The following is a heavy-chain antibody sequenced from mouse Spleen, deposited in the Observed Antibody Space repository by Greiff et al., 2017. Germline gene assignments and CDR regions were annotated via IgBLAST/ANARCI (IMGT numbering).Heavy chain of an antibody. D-gene: IGHD2-3*01. V-gene: IGHV5-15*01. CDR2: ISNLAYSI. CDR1: GFTFSDYG. CDR3: ARHGRWLGFAY. J-gene: IGHJ3*01. Sequence: EVNVVESGGGLVKPGGSLKLSCAASGFTFSDYGMAWVRQAPGKGPEWVAFISNLAYSIYYADTVTGRFTISRENAKNTLYLEMSSLRSEDTAMYYCARHGRWLGFAYWGQGTLVTVSA.